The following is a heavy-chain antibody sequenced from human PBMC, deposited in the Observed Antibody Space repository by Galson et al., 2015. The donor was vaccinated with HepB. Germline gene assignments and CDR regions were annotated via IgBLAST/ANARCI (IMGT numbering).Heavy chain of an antibody. CDR1: GGSISSTSYY. D-gene: IGHD2-8*01. CDR2: ISYSGNT. CDR3: ARRDCANGICTYDN. J-gene: IGHJ4*02. V-gene: IGHV4-39*01. Sequence: ETLSLTCTVSGGSISSTSYYWGWIRQPPRKGLEWIGSISYSGNTYYSPSLKSRVTISADTSNNHFSLRLSSVTAADTAVYYCARRDCANGICTYDNWGQGTLVTVSS.